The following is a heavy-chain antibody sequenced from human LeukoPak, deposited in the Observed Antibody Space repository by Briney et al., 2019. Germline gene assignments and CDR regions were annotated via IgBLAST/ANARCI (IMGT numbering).Heavy chain of an antibody. J-gene: IGHJ4*02. CDR1: GGSIYSYY. CDR2: IYYSGST. V-gene: IGHV4-59*08. D-gene: IGHD5-24*01. CDR3: ARGARAGYNLEPFDY. Sequence: SETLSLTCTVSGGSIYSYYWSWIRQPPGKGLEWIGYIYYSGSTKYNPSLKSRVTISVDTSKNQFSLKLRSVTAADTAVYYCARGARAGYNLEPFDYWGQGTLVTVSS.